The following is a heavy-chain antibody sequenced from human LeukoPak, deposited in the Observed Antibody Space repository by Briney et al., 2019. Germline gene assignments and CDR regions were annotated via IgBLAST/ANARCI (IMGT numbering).Heavy chain of an antibody. Sequence: PGGSLRLSCGASGFTVSSKYMSWVRQAPGKGLEWVAVISYDGSNKYYADSVKGRFTISRDNSKNTLYLQMNSLRAEDTAVYYCARDPTVDIVATPYFDYWGQETLVTVSS. CDR3: ARDPTVDIVATPYFDY. D-gene: IGHD5-12*01. CDR1: GFTVSSKY. V-gene: IGHV3-30-3*01. CDR2: ISYDGSNK. J-gene: IGHJ4*02.